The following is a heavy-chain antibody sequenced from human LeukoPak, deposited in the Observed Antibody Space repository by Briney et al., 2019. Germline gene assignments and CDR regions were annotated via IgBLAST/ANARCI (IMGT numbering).Heavy chain of an antibody. V-gene: IGHV3-48*03. CDR2: ISSSGSTI. D-gene: IGHD6-13*01. CDR1: GFTFSSYE. J-gene: IGHJ1*01. Sequence: EPGGSLRLSCAASGFTFSSYEMNWVRQAPGKGLEWVSYISSSGSTIYYADSVKGRFTISRDSAKNSLYLQMNSLRAEDTAVYYCARGGSSWYEYFQHWGQGTLVTVSS. CDR3: ARGGSSWYEYFQH.